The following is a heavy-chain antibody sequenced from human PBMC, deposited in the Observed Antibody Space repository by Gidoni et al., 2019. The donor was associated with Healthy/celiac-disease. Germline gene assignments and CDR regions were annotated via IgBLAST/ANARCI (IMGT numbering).Heavy chain of an antibody. CDR1: GFTFSSYS. CDR3: ARARPGIAAAGTGY. D-gene: IGHD6-13*01. J-gene: IGHJ4*02. Sequence: EVQLVESGGGLVKPGGSLRLSCAASGFTFSSYSMNWVRQAPGKGLEWVSSISSSSSYIYYADSVKGRFTISRDNAKNSLYLQMNSLRAEDTAVYYCARARPGIAAAGTGYWGQGTLVTVSS. CDR2: ISSSSSYI. V-gene: IGHV3-21*01.